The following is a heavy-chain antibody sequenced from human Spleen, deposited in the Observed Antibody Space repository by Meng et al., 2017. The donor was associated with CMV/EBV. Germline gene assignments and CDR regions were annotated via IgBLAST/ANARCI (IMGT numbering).Heavy chain of an antibody. J-gene: IGHJ5*02. D-gene: IGHD3-22*01. CDR1: GFTFRSSD. V-gene: IGHV3-30*02. Sequence: GESLKISCAASGFTFRSSDMHWVRQAPGKGLEWVALIRYDGSNKYYADSVKGRFTISRDNSKNTLYLQVNSLRAEDTAVYYCAKDPRYYCDGSGSVHPWGQGTLVTVSS. CDR2: IRYDGSNK. CDR3: AKDPRYYCDGSGSVHP.